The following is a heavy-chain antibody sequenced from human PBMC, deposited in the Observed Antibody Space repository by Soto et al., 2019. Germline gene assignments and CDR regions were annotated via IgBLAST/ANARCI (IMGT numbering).Heavy chain of an antibody. V-gene: IGHV2-5*02. CDR1: GFSLTTNGVG. J-gene: IGHJ3*02. Sequence: QITLKESGPTVVKPTQTLTLTCTFSGFSLTTNGVGVGWIRQPTGKALEWLALIYWDDDTRYSPTLKSRLTITRDISKNQVVLTMTTMDPVDAATYYCVTHFTGGSFDMWGQGTMVTVSS. CDR2: IYWDDDT. CDR3: VTHFTGGSFDM. D-gene: IGHD3-3*02.